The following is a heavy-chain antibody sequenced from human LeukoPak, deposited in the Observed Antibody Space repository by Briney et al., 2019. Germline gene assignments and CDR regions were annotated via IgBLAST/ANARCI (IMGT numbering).Heavy chain of an antibody. V-gene: IGHV3-30*18. CDR1: GFTFSSYG. J-gene: IGHJ4*02. CDR3: AKDLYSNPDY. D-gene: IGHD6-13*01. Sequence: GRSLRLSCAASGFTFSSYGMHWLRQAPVKGLEWVAVISYDGSNKYYADSVKGRFTISRDNSKNTLYLQMNSLRAEDTAVYYCAKDLYSNPDYWGQGTLVTVSS. CDR2: ISYDGSNK.